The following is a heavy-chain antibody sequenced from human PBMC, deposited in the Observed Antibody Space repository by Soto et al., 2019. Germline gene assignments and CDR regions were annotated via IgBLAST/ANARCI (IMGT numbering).Heavy chain of an antibody. D-gene: IGHD5-18*01. CDR3: AREGSTAMALNWFDP. CDR2: IWYDGSNK. J-gene: IGHJ5*02. Sequence: GGSLRLSCAASGFTFSSYGMHWVRQAPGKGLEWVAVIWYDGSNKYYADSVKGRFTISRDNSKNTLYLQMSSLRADDTAVYYCAREGSTAMALNWFDPWGQGTLVTVSS. CDR1: GFTFSSYG. V-gene: IGHV3-33*01.